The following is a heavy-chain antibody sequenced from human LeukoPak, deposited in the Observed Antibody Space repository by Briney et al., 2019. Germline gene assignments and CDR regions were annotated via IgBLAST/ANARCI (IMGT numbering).Heavy chain of an antibody. J-gene: IGHJ4*02. V-gene: IGHV3-33*01. CDR2: IWYDGSNK. CDR3: ARGVSYGNWYYFDY. Sequence: AGGSLRLSCAASGFTFSSYGMHWVRQAPGKGLEWVAVIWYDGSNKYYADSVKGRFTISRDNSKNTLYLQMNSLRAEDTAVYYCARGVSYGNWYYFDYWGQGTLVTVSS. D-gene: IGHD5-18*01. CDR1: GFTFSSYG.